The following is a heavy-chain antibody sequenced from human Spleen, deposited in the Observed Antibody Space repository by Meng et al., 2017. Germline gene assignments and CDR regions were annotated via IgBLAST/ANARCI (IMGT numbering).Heavy chain of an antibody. J-gene: IGHJ4*02. CDR3: ARGPTTMAHDFDY. V-gene: IGHV4-34*01. Sequence: QVQLKRWGAGPLKPSEPLSLTCVVSGGSFSDYYWSWIRQPPGKGLEWIGEINHSGSTNYNPSLESRATISVDTSQNNLSLKLSSVTAADSAVYYCARGPTTMAHDFDYWGQGTLVTVSS. CDR1: GGSFSDYY. CDR2: INHSGST. D-gene: IGHD4-11*01.